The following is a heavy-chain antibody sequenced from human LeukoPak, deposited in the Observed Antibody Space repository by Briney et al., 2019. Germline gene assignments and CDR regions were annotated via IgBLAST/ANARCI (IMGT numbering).Heavy chain of an antibody. CDR2: INPSGGNT. V-gene: IGHV1-46*01. D-gene: IGHD5-18*01. CDR3: ARDSFSYGLDY. Sequence: ASVKVSCKASGYTFTSYYMHWVRQAPGQGLEWMGIINPSGGNTSYAQKFQGRVTMTRDTSTSTVYMELSSLRSEDTAVYYCARDSFSYGLDYWGQGTLVTVSS. J-gene: IGHJ4*02. CDR1: GYTFTSYY.